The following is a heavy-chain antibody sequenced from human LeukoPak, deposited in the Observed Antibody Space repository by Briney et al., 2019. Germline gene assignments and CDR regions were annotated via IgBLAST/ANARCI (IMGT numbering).Heavy chain of an antibody. Sequence: PSETLSLTCTVSDGSISSYYWSWIRQPAGKGLEWIGRIYTSGSTNYNPSLKSRVTISVDKSKNQFSLKLSSVTAADTAVYYCARDLYTSGSSHYYYYMAVWGNGTMVTVSS. CDR3: ARDLYTSGSSHYYYYMAV. CDR2: IYTSGST. CDR1: DGSISSYY. V-gene: IGHV4-4*07. D-gene: IGHD3-10*01. J-gene: IGHJ6*03.